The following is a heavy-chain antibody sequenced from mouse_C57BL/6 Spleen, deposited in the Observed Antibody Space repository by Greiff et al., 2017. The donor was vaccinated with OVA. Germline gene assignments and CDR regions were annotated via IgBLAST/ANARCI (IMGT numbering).Heavy chain of an antibody. CDR1: GFTFSDYY. D-gene: IGHD6-1*01. CDR3: ARDSLGWYFDV. Sequence: EVQGVESAGGLVQPGSSMKLSCTASGFTFSDYYMAWVRQVPEKGLEWVANINYDGSSTYYLDSLKSRFIISRDNAKNILYLQMSSLKSEDTATYYCARDSLGWYFDVWGTGTTVTVSS. CDR2: INYDGSST. J-gene: IGHJ1*03. V-gene: IGHV5-16*01.